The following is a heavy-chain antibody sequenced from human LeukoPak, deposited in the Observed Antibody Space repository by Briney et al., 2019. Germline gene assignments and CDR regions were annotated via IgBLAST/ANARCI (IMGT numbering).Heavy chain of an antibody. CDR2: IYYSGIT. Sequence: SETLSLTCTVSGDSISSYYWYWFRQPPGKELEWIACIYYSGITHYNPSLKSRVTISLDTSKNQFSLRLSSVTAADTAVYYCAREGIVRTYDQWRQGTLVTVSS. J-gene: IGHJ4*02. CDR3: AREGIVRTYDQ. D-gene: IGHD2/OR15-2a*01. V-gene: IGHV4-59*12. CDR1: GDSISSYY.